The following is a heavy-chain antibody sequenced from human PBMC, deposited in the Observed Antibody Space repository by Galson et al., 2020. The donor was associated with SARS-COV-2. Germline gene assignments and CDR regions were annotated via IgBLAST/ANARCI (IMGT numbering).Heavy chain of an antibody. CDR1: GFTFSSYG. D-gene: IGHD6-13*01. V-gene: IGHV3-33*01. J-gene: IGHJ4*02. CDR2: VWYDGGNK. Sequence: GGSLRLSCAASGFTFSSYGMHWVRQAPGEGLEWVAIVWYDGGNKYYADSVKGRFTISRDNSKNTVYLQMNSLRADDTAVYYCARGGLAAAGIDYWGQGTLVTGSS. CDR3: ARGGLAAAGIDY.